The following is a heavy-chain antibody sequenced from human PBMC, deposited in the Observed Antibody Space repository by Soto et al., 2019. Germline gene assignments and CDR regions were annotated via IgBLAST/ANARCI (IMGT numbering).Heavy chain of an antibody. Sequence: PGGSQRLSCTASGFNFSSYAMHWVRQAPGKGLEWVAVISYDGSNKYYADSVKGRFTISRDNSKNTLYLQMNSLRAEDTAVYYCASNPGAYDSSGLFDYWGQGTLVTVSS. CDR1: GFNFSSYA. CDR3: ASNPGAYDSSGLFDY. J-gene: IGHJ4*02. D-gene: IGHD3-22*01. CDR2: ISYDGSNK. V-gene: IGHV3-30-3*01.